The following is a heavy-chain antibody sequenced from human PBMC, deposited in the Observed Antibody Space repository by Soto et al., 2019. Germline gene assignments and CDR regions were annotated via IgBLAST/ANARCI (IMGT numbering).Heavy chain of an antibody. Sequence: GGSLRLSCVASGFTFRNYVMYWVRQAPGKGLEYVSGIGTNGGNTDYANSVKGRFTISRDNSKNTLYLQMGSLRVEDMGVYYCARAGDTAMVIINWFDPWGQGTLVTVSS. CDR2: IGTNGGNT. J-gene: IGHJ5*02. D-gene: IGHD5-18*01. CDR3: ARAGDTAMVIINWFDP. CDR1: GFTFRNYV. V-gene: IGHV3-64*01.